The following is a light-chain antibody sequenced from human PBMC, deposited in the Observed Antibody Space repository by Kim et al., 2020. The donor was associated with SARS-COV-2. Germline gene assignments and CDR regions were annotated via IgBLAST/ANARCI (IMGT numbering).Light chain of an antibody. CDR1: QSANTRF. CDR3: QQYRTSSWT. CDR2: DSS. V-gene: IGKV3-20*01. Sequence: TTGESAPLSRIAMQSANTRFLAWYQQEPGQAPRLIIYDSSRMATGIPDRFSGSGSGTDFTLTISRLEHEDFAVYYCQQYRTSSWTFGQGTKVDIK. J-gene: IGKJ1*01.